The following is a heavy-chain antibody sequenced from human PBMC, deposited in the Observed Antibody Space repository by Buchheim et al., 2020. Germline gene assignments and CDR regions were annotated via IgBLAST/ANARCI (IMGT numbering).Heavy chain of an antibody. CDR3: AKLIGELLWLYYYDY. Sequence: EVQLLESGGGLVQPGGSLRLSCAASGFTFSSYAMSWVRQAPGKVLEWVSSISGSGCSTYYADYVKGRFTISRDNSKNTLYLQTNSLRDEDTAVYYCAKLIGELLWLYYYDYWGQGTL. V-gene: IGHV3-23*01. D-gene: IGHD3-10*01. CDR2: ISGSGCST. CDR1: GFTFSSYA. J-gene: IGHJ4*02.